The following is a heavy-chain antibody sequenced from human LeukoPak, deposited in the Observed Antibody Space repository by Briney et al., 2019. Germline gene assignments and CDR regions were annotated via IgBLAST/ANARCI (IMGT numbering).Heavy chain of an antibody. CDR1: GFTFSSYS. V-gene: IGHV3-21*01. D-gene: IGHD1-26*01. CDR3: ARDGARDYYGMDV. CDR2: ISSSSNYI. Sequence: GGSLRLSYAASGFTFSSYSMNWVRQAPGKGLEWVSSISSSSNYIYYADSVKGRFTVSRDNAKNSLYLQMNSLRAEDTAVYYCARDGARDYYGMDVWGQGTTVTVSS. J-gene: IGHJ6*02.